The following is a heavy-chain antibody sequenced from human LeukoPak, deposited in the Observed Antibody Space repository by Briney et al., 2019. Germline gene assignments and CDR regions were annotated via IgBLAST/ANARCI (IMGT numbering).Heavy chain of an antibody. CDR1: GFSISSGYY. CDR2: IYHSGNT. CDR3: ARFPNTYYYDSSGKNAFDI. J-gene: IGHJ3*02. D-gene: IGHD3-22*01. V-gene: IGHV4-38-2*02. Sequence: SQTLSLTCTVSGFSISSGYYWGWIRQPPGMGLEWIGGIYHSGNTYYNPSLRSRVTISVDTSKNQFSLKLTSVTAADTAVYYCARFPNTYYYDSSGKNAFDIWGQGTMVTVSS.